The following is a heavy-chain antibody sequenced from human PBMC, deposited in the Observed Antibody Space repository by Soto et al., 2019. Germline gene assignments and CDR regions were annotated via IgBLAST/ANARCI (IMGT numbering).Heavy chain of an antibody. V-gene: IGHV1-18*01. CDR2: ISAYNGST. CDR1: DYTFTSYG. J-gene: IGHJ4*01. Sequence: ASSVKVSCKASDYTFTSYGIIWVLQSPGQGLEWMGWISAYNGSTNXXXXXXXXXXXXXXXXXXXXYMELRRLRSDDTAVYYCARGRGDFDYWX. CDR3: ARGRGDFDY.